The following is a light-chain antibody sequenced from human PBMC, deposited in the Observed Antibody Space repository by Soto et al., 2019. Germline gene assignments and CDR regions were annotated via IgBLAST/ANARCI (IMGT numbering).Light chain of an antibody. CDR3: QQYGTSPLT. CDR2: GVS. Sequence: EIVLTQSPGTLSLSPGERATLSCRASQSVGSTYLAWYQQKPGQAPKLLIYGVSSGATGIPDRFSGSGSGTDFTLTISRLEPEDFAVYYCQQYGTSPLTFGPGTKVDL. V-gene: IGKV3-20*01. J-gene: IGKJ3*01. CDR1: QSVGSTY.